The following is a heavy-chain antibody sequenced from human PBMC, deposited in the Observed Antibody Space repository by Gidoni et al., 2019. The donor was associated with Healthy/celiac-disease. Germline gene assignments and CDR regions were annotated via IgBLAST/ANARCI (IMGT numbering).Heavy chain of an antibody. CDR2: ISGSGGST. CDR3: AKDSDSSGWSPTYYFDY. V-gene: IGHV3-23*01. Sequence: EVQLLESGGGLVQPGGSLRLSCAASGFTFSRYAMSWVRQAPGKGLEWVSAISGSGGSTYYADSVKGRFTISRDNSKNTLYLQMNSLRAEDTAVYYCAKDSDSSGWSPTYYFDYWGQGTLVTVSS. CDR1: GFTFSRYA. J-gene: IGHJ4*02. D-gene: IGHD6-19*01.